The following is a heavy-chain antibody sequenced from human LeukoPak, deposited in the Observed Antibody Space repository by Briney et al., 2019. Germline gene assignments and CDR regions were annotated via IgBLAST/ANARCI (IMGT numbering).Heavy chain of an antibody. V-gene: IGHV1-69*13. Sequence: GASVTVSCKVSGYTLTELSMHWVRQAPGQGLEWMGGIIPIFGTANYAQKFQGRVTITADESTSTAYMELSSLRSEDTAVYYCARAGPITIFGVVINNWFDPWGQGTLVTVSS. J-gene: IGHJ5*02. CDR2: IIPIFGTA. D-gene: IGHD3-3*01. CDR3: ARAGPITIFGVVINNWFDP. CDR1: GYTLTELS.